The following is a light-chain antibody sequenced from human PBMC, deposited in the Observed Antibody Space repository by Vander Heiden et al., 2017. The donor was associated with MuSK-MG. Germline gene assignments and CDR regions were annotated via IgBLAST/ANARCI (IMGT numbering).Light chain of an antibody. J-gene: IGKJ3*01. V-gene: IGKV1-39*01. CDR2: AAS. CDR3: QRSDNTLFT. CDR1: QSISGY. Sequence: DIQMTQSPSSLSASVGDRVTITCRASQSISGYLNWYQQKPGKAPKLLIYAASSLQSGVPSRFSGSGSGADFTLTISRLQPEDFAIYHCQRSDNTLFTFGPGTKVDIK.